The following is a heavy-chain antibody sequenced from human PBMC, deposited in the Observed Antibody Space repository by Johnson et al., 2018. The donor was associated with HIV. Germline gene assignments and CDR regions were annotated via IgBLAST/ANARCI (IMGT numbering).Heavy chain of an antibody. CDR3: AKALGWELSI. CDR1: GFTFSRYG. J-gene: IGHJ3*02. CDR2: IRYDGSNK. V-gene: IGHV3-30*02. D-gene: IGHD1-26*01. Sequence: QVQLVESGGGVVQPGGSLRLSCAASGFTFSRYGMHWVRQAPGKGLEWVAFIRYDGSNKYYADSVKGRFTISRDNSKNTLYLQMNSLRAEDTAVYYCAKALGWELSIWGQGTMVTVSS.